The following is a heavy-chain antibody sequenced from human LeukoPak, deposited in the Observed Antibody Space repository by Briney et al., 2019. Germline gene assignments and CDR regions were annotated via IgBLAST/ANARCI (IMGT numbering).Heavy chain of an antibody. J-gene: IGHJ6*02. CDR2: ISGGGAGT. Sequence: GGSLRLSRAASGLSFGFYAMSWVRQAPGKGLEWVSSISGGGAGTYYADSVRGRFTISRDNSKNTLYLQMDSLRAEDTALYYCAKRYSSSSSRYYGMDVWGQGTTVTVSS. V-gene: IGHV3-23*01. CDR3: AKRYSSSSSRYYGMDV. CDR1: GLSFGFYA. D-gene: IGHD6-6*01.